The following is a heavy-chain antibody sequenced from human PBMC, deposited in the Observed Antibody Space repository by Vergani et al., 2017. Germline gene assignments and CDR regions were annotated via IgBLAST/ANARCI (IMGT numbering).Heavy chain of an antibody. D-gene: IGHD3-16*01. CDR3: AKHFRGWGIDY. Sequence: QVQLVESGGGVVQRGGSLRLSCATSGFTLSNYDMQWIRQGPGKGLEFVAFIQFDGSNQYYADSVKCRFTLTRDFSKNTLYLQMNSLRTDDTATYYCAKHFRGWGIDYWGQGTQVIVSS. CDR2: IQFDGSNQ. CDR1: GFTLSNYD. J-gene: IGHJ4*02. V-gene: IGHV3-30*02.